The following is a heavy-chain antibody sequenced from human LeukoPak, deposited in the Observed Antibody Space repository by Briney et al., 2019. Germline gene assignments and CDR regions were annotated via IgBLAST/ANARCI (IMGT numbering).Heavy chain of an antibody. V-gene: IGHV3-23*01. CDR3: AKALRLIAVAPAWDFDY. CDR1: GYIFGNMW. CDR2: ISGSGGST. Sequence: PGGSLRLSCAGSGYIFGNMWMSWVRQAPGKGLEWVSAISGSGGSTYYADSVKGRFTISRDNSKNTLYLQMNSLRAEDTAVYYCAKALRLIAVAPAWDFDYWGQGTLVTVSS. J-gene: IGHJ4*02. D-gene: IGHD6-19*01.